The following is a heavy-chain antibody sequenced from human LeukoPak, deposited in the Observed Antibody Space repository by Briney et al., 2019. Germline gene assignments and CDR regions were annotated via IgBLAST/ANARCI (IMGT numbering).Heavy chain of an antibody. D-gene: IGHD3-22*01. CDR2: ISGSGGST. Sequence: SGGSLRLSCAASGFTFSSYAMSWVRQAPGKGLEWVSAISGSGGSTYYADSVKGRFTISRDNSKNTLCLQMNSLRAEDTAVYYCAKASYYYDSSGYFVRGYYFDYWGQGTLVTVSS. CDR1: GFTFSSYA. CDR3: AKASYYYDSSGYFVRGYYFDY. V-gene: IGHV3-23*01. J-gene: IGHJ4*02.